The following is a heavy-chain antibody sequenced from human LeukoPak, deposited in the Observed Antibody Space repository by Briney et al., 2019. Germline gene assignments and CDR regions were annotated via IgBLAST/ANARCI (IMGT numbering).Heavy chain of an antibody. J-gene: IGHJ3*01. V-gene: IGHV3-53*01. CDR2: LYSGGGA. CDR1: GLNVRPNY. Sequence: GGSLRLSCAASGLNVRPNYMAWVRQSPGKGLECVSVLYSGGGAFYADSGKGRFTVSRDDAWNTLYLQMNTLTVEETAIYYCAREYRDAFDVWGEGTWVTVSS. D-gene: IGHD3-16*02. CDR3: AREYRDAFDV.